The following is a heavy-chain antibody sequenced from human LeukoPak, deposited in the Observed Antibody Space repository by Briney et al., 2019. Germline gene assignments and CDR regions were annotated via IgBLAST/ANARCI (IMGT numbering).Heavy chain of an antibody. V-gene: IGHV4-59*08. CDR3: ARRGYSYGTMYYFDY. CDR2: IYYTGST. Sequence: SETLSLTCTVSGGSISSYSWSWIRQPPGKGLERIGYIYYTGSTNYNPSLESRVTISVDTSKNQFSLKLSSVTAADTAVYYCARRGYSYGTMYYFDYWAREPWSPSPQ. CDR1: GGSISSYS. D-gene: IGHD5-18*01. J-gene: IGHJ4*02.